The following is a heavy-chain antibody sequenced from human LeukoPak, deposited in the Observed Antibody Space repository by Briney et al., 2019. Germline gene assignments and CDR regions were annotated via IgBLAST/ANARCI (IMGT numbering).Heavy chain of an antibody. CDR3: ARGRVRFDP. D-gene: IGHD3-10*01. Sequence: SETLSLTCTVSGGSVNSGNYYWSWIRQPPGKGLEWLGYIYYSGSTNYNPSLKSRVTISVDTSKNQFSLKLSSVTAADTDVYYCARGRVRFDPWGQGTLVTVSS. CDR1: GGSVNSGNYY. CDR2: IYYSGST. V-gene: IGHV4-61*01. J-gene: IGHJ5*02.